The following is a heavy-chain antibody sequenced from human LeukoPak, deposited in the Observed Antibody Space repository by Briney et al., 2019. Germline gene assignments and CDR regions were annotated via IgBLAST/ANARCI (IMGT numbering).Heavy chain of an antibody. Sequence: PSETLSLTCSVSGGSISSDYWAWIRQPPGKGLDWIGYTYYTGSTNYNPSLKSRVTISLATSKNQFSLKLSSVTAADTAVYYCARVSVVYGMDVWGRGTTVTVSS. CDR1: GGSISSDY. CDR2: TYYTGST. V-gene: IGHV4-59*01. CDR3: ARVSVVYGMDV. J-gene: IGHJ6*02.